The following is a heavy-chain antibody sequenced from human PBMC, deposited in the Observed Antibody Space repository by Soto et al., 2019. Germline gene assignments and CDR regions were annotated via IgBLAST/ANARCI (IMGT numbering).Heavy chain of an antibody. CDR3: AKGISVAPFPWFDP. CDR1: VFTCSSYG. Sequence: GSLRLSSAASVFTCSSYGLHWVRQAPGTGLERVAVISYDGSNKYYADSVKGRFTISRDNSKNTLYLQMNSLRAENTAVYYCAKGISVAPFPWFDPWGHGTLVTVSS. V-gene: IGHV3-30*18. J-gene: IGHJ5*02. CDR2: ISYDGSNK. D-gene: IGHD6-19*01.